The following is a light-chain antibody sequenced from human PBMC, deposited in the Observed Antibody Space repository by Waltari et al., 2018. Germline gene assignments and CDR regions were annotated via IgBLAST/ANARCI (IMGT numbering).Light chain of an antibody. V-gene: IGKV3-15*01. CDR2: GAS. Sequence: EIVMTQSPATLSVSPGERATLSCRASQSVSSNLAWYQQKPGQDPRLLIYGASTRATGIPARFSGSGSGTAFTLTISSLQSEDFAVYYCQQYNNWPPLTFGGGTKVEIK. CDR1: QSVSSN. CDR3: QQYNNWPPLT. J-gene: IGKJ4*01.